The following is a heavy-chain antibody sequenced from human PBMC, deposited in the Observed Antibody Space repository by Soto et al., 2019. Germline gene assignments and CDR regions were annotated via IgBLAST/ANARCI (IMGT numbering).Heavy chain of an antibody. J-gene: IGHJ6*02. CDR2: ISYDGSNK. Sequence: QVQLVESGGGVVQPGRSLRLSCAASGFTFSSYGMHWVRQAPGKGLEWVAVISYDGSNKYYADSVRGRFTISRDNSNNTLYLEMNSLRPEDTAVYFYAKGRLSTNYCDMDVWGQGTTVTVSS. CDR3: AKGRLSTNYCDMDV. V-gene: IGHV3-30*18. CDR1: GFTFSSYG. D-gene: IGHD6-25*01.